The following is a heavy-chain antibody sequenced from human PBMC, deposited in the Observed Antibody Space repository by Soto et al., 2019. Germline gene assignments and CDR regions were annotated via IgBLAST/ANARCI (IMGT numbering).Heavy chain of an antibody. J-gene: IGHJ6*02. D-gene: IGHD3-10*01. Sequence: QVHLVQSGAEVKKPGSSVKVSCKTSGGSCTNYAVSWVRQAPGQGLEWMGGIIPNFDTPNYAQKFQDRVTIIAKESTSTVYMELRSLRSNDTAVYYCAVAMVREILIFESSGMHVWGQGTTVIVSS. CDR1: GGSCTNYA. V-gene: IGHV1-69*01. CDR2: IIPNFDTP. CDR3: AVAMVREILIFESSGMHV.